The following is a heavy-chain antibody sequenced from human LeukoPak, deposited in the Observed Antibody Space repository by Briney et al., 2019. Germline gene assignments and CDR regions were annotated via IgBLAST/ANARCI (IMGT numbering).Heavy chain of an antibody. D-gene: IGHD3-10*01. V-gene: IGHV3-20*04. CDR2: INWNGGST. CDR3: ARDSGSGSLYYFDY. CDR1: GFTFDDYG. J-gene: IGHJ4*02. Sequence: GGSLRLSCAASGFTFDDYGMSWVRQAPGKGLEWVSGINWNGGSTGYADSVKGRFTISRDNAKNSLYLQMNSLSAEDTALYYCARDSGSGSLYYFDYWGQGTLVTVSS.